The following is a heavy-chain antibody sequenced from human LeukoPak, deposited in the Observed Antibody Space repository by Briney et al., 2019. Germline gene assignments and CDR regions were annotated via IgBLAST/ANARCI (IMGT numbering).Heavy chain of an antibody. CDR2: ISYDGSNK. D-gene: IGHD6-13*01. CDR1: GFTFSSYA. J-gene: IGHJ3*02. Sequence: PGRSLRLSCAASGFTFSSYAMHWVRQAPGKGLEWVAVISYDGSNKYYADSVKGRFTISRDNSKNTLYLQMNSLRAEDTAVYYCARERSSSLDAFDIWGQRDNGHRLF. V-gene: IGHV3-30-3*01. CDR3: ARERSSSLDAFDI.